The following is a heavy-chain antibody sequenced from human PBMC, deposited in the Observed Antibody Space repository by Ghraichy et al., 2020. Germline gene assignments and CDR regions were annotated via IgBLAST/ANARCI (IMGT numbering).Heavy chain of an antibody. CDR1: GFTFSDYW. J-gene: IGHJ4*02. D-gene: IGHD3-22*01. V-gene: IGHV3-7*01. Sequence: GGSLRLSCAASGFTFSDYWMSWVRQSPGRGLEWVANIKSDGSERHYVDSVKGRFTISRDNAKSSLYLQMDSLRAEDMATYFCVRYNTNEDSGYRGLGSWGQGTLVTVSS. CDR3: VRYNTNEDSGYRGLGS. CDR2: IKSDGSER.